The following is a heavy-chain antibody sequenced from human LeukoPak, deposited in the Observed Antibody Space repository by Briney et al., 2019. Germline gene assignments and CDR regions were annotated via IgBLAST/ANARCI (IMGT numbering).Heavy chain of an antibody. CDR2: IYYSGST. J-gene: IGHJ6*03. CDR1: GGPVSDYY. Sequence: SETLSLTCTISGGPVSDYYWSWLRQSPGKGLEWIGYIYYSGSTKYNPSLKSRVTISVVTSKNQYSLTLRSVTAANTAVYYCARTTEGGYIGYFYHYYMDVWGKGTTVTISS. CDR3: ARTTEGGYIGYFYHYYMDV. V-gene: IGHV4-59*02. D-gene: IGHD5-18*01.